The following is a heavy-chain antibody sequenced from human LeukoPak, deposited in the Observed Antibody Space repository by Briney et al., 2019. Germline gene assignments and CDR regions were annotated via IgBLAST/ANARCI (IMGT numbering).Heavy chain of an antibody. CDR2: LNHSGST. D-gene: IGHD2-21*02. CDR1: GGSFSGYY. J-gene: IGHJ4*02. CDR3: ARTEVYCGGDCYSAIDY. Sequence: SETLSLTCAVYGGSFSGYYWSWIRQPPGKGLEWIGELNHSGSTNYNPSLKSRVTLSVDTSKNQFSLKLSSVTAADTAVYYCARTEVYCGGDCYSAIDYWGQGTLVTVSS. V-gene: IGHV4-34*01.